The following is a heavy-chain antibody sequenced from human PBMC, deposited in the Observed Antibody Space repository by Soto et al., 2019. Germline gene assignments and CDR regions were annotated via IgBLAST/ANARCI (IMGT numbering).Heavy chain of an antibody. D-gene: IGHD2-2*01. CDR3: ARACSSTSCYLSFDY. V-gene: IGHV3-11*01. Sequence: GGSLRLSCAASGFTFSDYYMSWIRQAPGKGLEWVSYISSSGSTIYYADSVKGRFTISRENAKNSLYLQMNSLRAEDTAVYYCARACSSTSCYLSFDYWGQGTLVTVSS. CDR1: GFTFSDYY. CDR2: ISSSGSTI. J-gene: IGHJ4*02.